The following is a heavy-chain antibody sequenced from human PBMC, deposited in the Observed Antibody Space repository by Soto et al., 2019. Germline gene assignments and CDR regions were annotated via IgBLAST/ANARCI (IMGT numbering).Heavy chain of an antibody. D-gene: IGHD6-13*01. V-gene: IGHV1-69*01. CDR2: IIPIFGTA. J-gene: IGHJ5*02. Sequence: QVQLVQSGAEVKKPGSSVKVSCKASGGTFSSYAISWVRQAPGQGLEWMGGIIPIFGTANYAQKFQGRVTIPADESTSPAYMELSSLRSEDTAVYYCASIRGYPGWFDPWGQGTLFTVSS. CDR3: ASIRGYPGWFDP. CDR1: GGTFSSYA.